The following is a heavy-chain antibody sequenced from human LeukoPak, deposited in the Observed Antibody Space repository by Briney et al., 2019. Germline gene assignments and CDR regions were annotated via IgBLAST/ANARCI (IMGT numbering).Heavy chain of an antibody. D-gene: IGHD3-16*01. CDR3: GRSAGFVPFDH. CDR1: CNSISSSSYY. CDR2: INYYGKT. V-gene: IGHV4-39*07. J-gene: IGHJ4*02. Sequence: SETLSLTCTVSCNSISSSSYYGVWIRHPPGKGLEWMGSINYYGKTYYNPSVKSRVTISVDTSKNQFSLMVMCVTAEDTAVYYCGRSAGFVPFDHWGQGTLVTVSS.